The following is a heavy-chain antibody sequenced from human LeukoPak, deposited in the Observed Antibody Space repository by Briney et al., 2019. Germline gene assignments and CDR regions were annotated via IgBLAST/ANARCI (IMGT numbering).Heavy chain of an antibody. Sequence: GGSLRLSCAASGFSFSRYWMHWVRQVPGKGLEWVAFIRYDGSNKYYADSVKGRFTISRDNSKNTLYLQMNSLRAEDTAVYHCAKDGSLVGATPHYFDYWGQGTLVTVSS. D-gene: IGHD1-26*01. CDR3: AKDGSLVGATPHYFDY. V-gene: IGHV3-30*02. CDR1: GFSFSRYW. J-gene: IGHJ4*02. CDR2: IRYDGSNK.